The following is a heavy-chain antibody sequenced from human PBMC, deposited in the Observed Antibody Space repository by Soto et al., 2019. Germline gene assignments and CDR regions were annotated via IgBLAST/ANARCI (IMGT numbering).Heavy chain of an antibody. J-gene: IGHJ4*02. D-gene: IGHD2-21*02. CDR1: GFTFSSYS. V-gene: IGHV3-48*02. Sequence: GGSLRLSCAASGFTFSSYSMNWVRQAPGKGLEWVSYISSSSSTIYYADSVKGRFTISRDNAKNSLYLQMNSLRDEDTAVYYCARSLVVVTAICPFAYWGQGTLVTVSS. CDR3: ARSLVVVTAICPFAY. CDR2: ISSSSSTI.